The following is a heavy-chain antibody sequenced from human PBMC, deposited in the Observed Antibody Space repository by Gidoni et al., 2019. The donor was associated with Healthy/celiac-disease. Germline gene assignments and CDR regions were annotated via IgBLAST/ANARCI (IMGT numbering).Heavy chain of an antibody. J-gene: IGHJ4*02. V-gene: IGHV3-73*02. Sequence: EVQLVEYGGGVVQPGGDLKLSGAAAGFTFRGAAMHWVRQASGKGLEWVGRIRSKAHSYATAYAASVKGRFTISRDDSKNTAYLQMNSLKPEDTAVYYCMIFHMTTVTTLGYWGQGTLVTVSS. CDR3: MIFHMTTVTTLGY. CDR1: GFTFRGAA. CDR2: IRSKAHSYAT. D-gene: IGHD4-17*01.